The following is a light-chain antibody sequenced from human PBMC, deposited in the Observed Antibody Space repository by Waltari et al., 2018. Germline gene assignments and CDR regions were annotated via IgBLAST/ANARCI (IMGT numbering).Light chain of an antibody. J-gene: IGKJ4*01. V-gene: IGKV1-NL1*01. CDR3: QQYYSIALN. CDR2: AAS. Sequence: DIQMTQSPSSLSASVGDRVTITCRASQGISNSLAWYQQKPGKAPKLLLYAASRLENVVPSRFSGSGSGTYYTLTISSLQPEDFATYYCQQYYSIALNFGGGTKVEIK. CDR1: QGISNS.